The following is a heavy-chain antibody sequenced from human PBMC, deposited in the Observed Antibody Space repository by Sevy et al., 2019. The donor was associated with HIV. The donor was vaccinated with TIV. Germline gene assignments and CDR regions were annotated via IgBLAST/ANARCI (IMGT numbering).Heavy chain of an antibody. CDR2: FDPEDGET. Sequence: ASVKVSCKVSGYTLTELSMQWVRQAPGKGLEWMGSFDPEDGETIYQQKFQGRVTLTEDTSTDTAYMELSSLRSEDTAVYYCATTKDYYDSSGYPFDYWGQGTLVTVSS. CDR1: GYTLTELS. J-gene: IGHJ4*02. V-gene: IGHV1-24*01. D-gene: IGHD3-22*01. CDR3: ATTKDYYDSSGYPFDY.